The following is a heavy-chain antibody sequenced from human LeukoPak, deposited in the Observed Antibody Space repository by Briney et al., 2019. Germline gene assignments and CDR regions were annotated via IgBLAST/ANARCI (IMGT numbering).Heavy chain of an antibody. CDR1: GGSISSYY. J-gene: IGHJ4*02. D-gene: IGHD4-23*01. CDR3: ARGPTTVLTPGFDY. V-gene: IGHV4-59*01. CDR2: IYYSGST. Sequence: PSETLSLTCTVSGGSISSYYWSWIRQPPGKGLEWIGYIYYSGSTNYNPSLKSRVTISVDTSKNQFSLKLSSVTAADTAVYYCARGPTTVLTPGFDYWGQGTLVTVSS.